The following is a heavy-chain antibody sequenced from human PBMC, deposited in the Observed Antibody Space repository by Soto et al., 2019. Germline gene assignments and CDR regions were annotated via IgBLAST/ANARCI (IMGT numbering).Heavy chain of an antibody. CDR1: GFTFSSYG. Sequence: PRLSCEASGFTFSSYGMHWVRQAPGKGLEWVAVISYDGSNKYYAGSVKGRFTISRDNSKNTPYLQMNSLRAEDTAVYYCAKGGDVVVVAATGNGFDPWGQGTLVTVSS. CDR3: AKGGDVVVVAATGNGFDP. CDR2: ISYDGSNK. J-gene: IGHJ5*02. V-gene: IGHV3-30*18. D-gene: IGHD2-15*01.